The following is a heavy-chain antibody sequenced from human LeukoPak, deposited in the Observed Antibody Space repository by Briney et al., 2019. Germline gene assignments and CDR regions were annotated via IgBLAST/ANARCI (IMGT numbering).Heavy chain of an antibody. V-gene: IGHV1-8*03. J-gene: IGHJ5*02. D-gene: IGHD3-3*01. CDR1: GYTFTSYD. CDR3: ARVKDKPIFGVVQGSGGWFDP. Sequence: ASVKVSCKASGYTFTSYDINWVRQATGQGLEWMGWMNPNSGNTGYAQKFQGRVTITRNTSISTAYMELSSLRSEDTAVYYCARVKDKPIFGVVQGSGGWFDPWGQGTLVTVSS. CDR2: MNPNSGNT.